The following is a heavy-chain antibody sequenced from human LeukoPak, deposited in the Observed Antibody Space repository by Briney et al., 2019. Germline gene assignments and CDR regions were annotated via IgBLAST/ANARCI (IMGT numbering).Heavy chain of an antibody. CDR3: ARAEITMVRGVIITGYYFDY. CDR2: IYYSGST. J-gene: IGHJ4*02. D-gene: IGHD3-10*01. V-gene: IGHV4-59*01. CDR1: GGSISSYY. Sequence: SETLSLTCTVSGGSISSYYWSWIRQPPGKGLEWIGYIYYSGSTNYSPSLKSRVTISVDTSKNQFSLKLSSVTAADTAVYYCARAEITMVRGVIITGYYFDYWGQGTLVTVSS.